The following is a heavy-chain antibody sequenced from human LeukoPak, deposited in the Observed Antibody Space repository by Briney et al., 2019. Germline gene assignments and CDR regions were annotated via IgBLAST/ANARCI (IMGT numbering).Heavy chain of an antibody. CDR1: GFTFSSYA. CDR3: AKNSGYYPGPYYFDY. J-gene: IGHJ4*02. D-gene: IGHD3-22*01. CDR2: ISGSGGST. Sequence: GGSLRLSCAASGFTFSSYAMGWVRQAPGKGLEWVSAISGSGGSTYYADSVKGRFTISRDNSKNTLYLQMNSLRAEDTAVYYCAKNSGYYPGPYYFDYWGQGTLVTVSS. V-gene: IGHV3-23*01.